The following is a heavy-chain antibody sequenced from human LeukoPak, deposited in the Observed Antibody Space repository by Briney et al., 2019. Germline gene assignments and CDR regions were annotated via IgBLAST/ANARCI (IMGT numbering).Heavy chain of an antibody. J-gene: IGHJ4*02. CDR2: ISGDGGST. D-gene: IGHD3-3*01. CDR1: GFTFDDYA. Sequence: PGGSLRLSCAASGFTFDDYAMHWVRQAPGKGLEWVSLISGDGGSTYYADSVKGRFTISRDNSKNSLSLQMNSLRTEDTALYYCAKDWALAPDFWSGYYDDYWGQGTLVTVSS. V-gene: IGHV3-43*02. CDR3: AKDWALAPDFWSGYYDDY.